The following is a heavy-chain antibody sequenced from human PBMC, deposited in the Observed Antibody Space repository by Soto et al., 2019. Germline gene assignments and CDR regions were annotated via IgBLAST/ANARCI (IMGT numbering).Heavy chain of an antibody. J-gene: IGHJ4*02. CDR1: VFTFTDG. Sequence: GGSLRLSGVASVFTFTDGIHRVRQAPGKGLEWVAITSYDGSTKYYADSVKGRFAISRDNSKNTLYLQMSSLRAEDTAVYYCARDGSDTMVAYYFDYWGQGT. D-gene: IGHD3-10*01. CDR2: TSYDGSTK. V-gene: IGHV3-33*01. CDR3: ARDGSDTMVAYYFDY.